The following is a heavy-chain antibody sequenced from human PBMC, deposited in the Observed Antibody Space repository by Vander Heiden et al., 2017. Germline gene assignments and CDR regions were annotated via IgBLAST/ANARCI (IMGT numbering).Heavy chain of an antibody. CDR1: GFSFINYD. D-gene: IGHD7-27*01. V-gene: IGHV3-13*01. Sequence: EVQLVEPGGGLVQPGGSLRLACAASGFSFINYDIHWVRQVTGKGLERVSAVDTAGDTFYPASVKGRFTISREDATNSLYLQMNSLRAGDTAVYYCARVRWGSYESWGQGTLVTVSS. CDR3: ARVRWGSYES. CDR2: VDTAGDT. J-gene: IGHJ5*02.